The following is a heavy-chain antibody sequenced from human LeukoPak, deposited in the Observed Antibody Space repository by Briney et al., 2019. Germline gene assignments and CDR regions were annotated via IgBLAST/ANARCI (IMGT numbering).Heavy chain of an antibody. Sequence: SETLSLTCTVSGGSISSTTYYWGWIRQPPGKGLEWIVSIYYSGNTYYNPSLKSRVTISVDTSKNQFSLNLNSVTAADTAVYYCAGDTIFGVPAYYYYGVDVWGQGTTVTVSS. J-gene: IGHJ6*02. V-gene: IGHV4-39*01. D-gene: IGHD3-3*01. CDR2: IYYSGNT. CDR1: GGSISSTTYY. CDR3: AGDTIFGVPAYYYYGVDV.